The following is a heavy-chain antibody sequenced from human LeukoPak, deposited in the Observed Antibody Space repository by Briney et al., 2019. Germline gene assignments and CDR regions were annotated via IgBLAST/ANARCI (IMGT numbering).Heavy chain of an antibody. V-gene: IGHV3-7*01. CDR3: ARTLWYYYDSSGYYQGDYFDY. D-gene: IGHD3-22*01. J-gene: IGHJ4*02. Sequence: GGSLGLSCAASGFTFSSYWMSWVRQAPGKGLEWVANIKQDGSEKYYVDSVKGRFTISRDNAKNSLYLQMNSLRAEDTAVYYCARTLWYYYDSSGYYQGDYFDYWGQGTLVTVSS. CDR1: GFTFSSYW. CDR2: IKQDGSEK.